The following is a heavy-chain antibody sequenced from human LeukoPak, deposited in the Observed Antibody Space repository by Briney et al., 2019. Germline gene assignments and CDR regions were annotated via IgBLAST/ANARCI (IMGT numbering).Heavy chain of an antibody. V-gene: IGHV4-39*01. CDR3: ARHLRYFDWLSRVGYYFDY. Sequence: SETLSLTCTVSGDSISSTNYYWGWIRQPPGTGLEWIGSIYYSGATYYNPSLKSRVTISVDTSKNQFSLKLSSVTAADTAVYYCARHLRYFDWLSRVGYYFDYWGQGTLVTVSS. CDR2: IYYSGAT. J-gene: IGHJ4*02. D-gene: IGHD3-9*01. CDR1: GDSISSTNYY.